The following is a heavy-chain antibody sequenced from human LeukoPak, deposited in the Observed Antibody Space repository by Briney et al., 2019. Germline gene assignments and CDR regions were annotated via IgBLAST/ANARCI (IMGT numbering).Heavy chain of an antibody. D-gene: IGHD3-22*01. V-gene: IGHV1-2*02. CDR3: ARYDSTVNWFDP. Sequence: ASVKVSCKAAGYTFTGYYIHWVGQAPGQGVGWMGWINPNSGGTNYAQRFQGRVTVTRDTSISTAYMELSRLRSDDTAFYYCARYDSTVNWFDPWGQGTLVTVSS. CDR1: GYTFTGYY. J-gene: IGHJ5*02. CDR2: INPNSGGT.